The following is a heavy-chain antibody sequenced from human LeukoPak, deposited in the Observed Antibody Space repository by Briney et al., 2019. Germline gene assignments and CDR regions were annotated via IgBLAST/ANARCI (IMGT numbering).Heavy chain of an antibody. CDR2: IYPGDSDT. D-gene: IGHD4-17*01. J-gene: IGHJ5*02. Sequence: GESLKISCKGSGYSFTSYWIGWVRQMPGKGLEWMGIIYPGDSDTRYSPSFQGQVTISADKSISTAYLQWSSLKASDTAMYYCARQSTVTTYFPYWFDPWGQGTLVTVSS. CDR1: GYSFTSYW. V-gene: IGHV5-51*01. CDR3: ARQSTVTTYFPYWFDP.